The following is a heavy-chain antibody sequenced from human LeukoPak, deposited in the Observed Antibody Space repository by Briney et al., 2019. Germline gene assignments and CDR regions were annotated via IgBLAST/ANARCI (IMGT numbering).Heavy chain of an antibody. V-gene: IGHV3-43*01. CDR1: GFTFDDYT. D-gene: IGHD2-2*01. Sequence: GGSLRLSCAASGFTFDDYTMHWVRPAPGKGLEWVSLISWDGGSTYYADSVKGRFTISRDNSKNSLYLQMNSLRTEDTALYYCAKGHCSSTSCPYYYYYYMDVWGKGTTVTVSS. CDR2: ISWDGGST. J-gene: IGHJ6*03. CDR3: AKGHCSSTSCPYYYYYYMDV.